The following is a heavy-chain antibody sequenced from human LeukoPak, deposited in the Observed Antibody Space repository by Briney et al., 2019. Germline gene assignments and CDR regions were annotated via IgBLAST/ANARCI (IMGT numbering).Heavy chain of an antibody. D-gene: IGHD3-10*01. Sequence: GGSPRLSCAASGFTFSSYAMSWVRQAPGKGLEWVSAISGSGGSTYYADSVKGRFTISRDNSKNTLYLQMNSLRAEDTAVYYCATSSLLWFGELVDYWGQGTLVTVSS. V-gene: IGHV3-23*01. J-gene: IGHJ4*02. CDR2: ISGSGGST. CDR1: GFTFSSYA. CDR3: ATSSLLWFGELVDY.